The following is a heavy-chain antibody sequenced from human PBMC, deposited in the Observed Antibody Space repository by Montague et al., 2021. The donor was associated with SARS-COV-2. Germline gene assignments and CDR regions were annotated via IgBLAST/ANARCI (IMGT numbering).Heavy chain of an antibody. Sequence: ETLSLTCAVSGGSISSNNWWSCVRQPPGKGLVWIGEIHHIGSTNYNPSLKGRVTISVDKSKNQFYLKMSSVTAADTAVYWCARNGLYSLDYWGQGTLVTVSS. CDR1: GGSISSNNW. D-gene: IGHD2-21*01. J-gene: IGHJ4*02. V-gene: IGHV4-4*01. CDR2: IHHIGST. CDR3: ARNGLYSLDY.